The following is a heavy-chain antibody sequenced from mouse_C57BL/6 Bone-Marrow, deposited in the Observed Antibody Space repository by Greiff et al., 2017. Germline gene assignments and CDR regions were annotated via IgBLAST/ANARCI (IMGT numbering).Heavy chain of an antibody. CDR2: IWSDGST. D-gene: IGHD1-1*01. V-gene: IGHV2-6-1*01. J-gene: IGHJ4*01. CDR3: ARQGSDYGSTYYAMDY. CDR1: GFSLTSYG. Sequence: VMLVESGPGLVAPSQSLSITCTVSGFSLTSYGVHWVRQPPGKGLEWLVVIWSDGSTTYNSALKSRLSISKDNSKSQVFLKMNSLQTDDTAMYYGARQGSDYGSTYYAMDYWGQGTSVTVSS.